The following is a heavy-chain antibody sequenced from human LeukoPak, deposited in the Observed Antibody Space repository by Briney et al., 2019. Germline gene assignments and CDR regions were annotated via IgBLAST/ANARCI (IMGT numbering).Heavy chain of an antibody. CDR2: ISPSGNT. J-gene: IGHJ4*02. D-gene: IGHD4-11*01. CDR1: GVSFTIYS. V-gene: IGHV4-34*01. CDR3: ARRVRSADYRLDY. Sequence: SETLSLTCAVYGVSFTIYSWTWIRQPPGKSLEWVGEISPSGNTQYNPSLKSRVTISLDASKSQFYLKLNSVTAADTAVYYCARRVRSADYRLDYWGQGTLVTVSS.